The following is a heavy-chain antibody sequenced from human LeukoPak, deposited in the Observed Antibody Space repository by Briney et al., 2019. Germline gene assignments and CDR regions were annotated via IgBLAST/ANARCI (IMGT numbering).Heavy chain of an antibody. D-gene: IGHD6-19*01. V-gene: IGHV3-74*01. CDR1: GFTFSKYW. CDR2: INTDGTVT. CDR3: ATKQWLAPPPDS. Sequence: GGSLRLSCAASGFTFSKYWMLWVRQAPGKGLEGVSRINTDGTVTTYADSVKGRFTVSRDNADNPMFLQMNSVRDEDTAVYYCATKQWLAPPPDSWGQGTPVTVSS. J-gene: IGHJ4*02.